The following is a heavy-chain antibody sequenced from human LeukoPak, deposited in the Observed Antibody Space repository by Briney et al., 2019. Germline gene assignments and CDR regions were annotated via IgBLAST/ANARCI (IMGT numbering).Heavy chain of an antibody. J-gene: IGHJ4*02. CDR3: ARVAGYCDSTSNCYSDY. Sequence: GGSLSLSCAASGFTFNIYTINWVRQAPGKGREWVSSISSSGTNIYYADSVKGRFTVSRDNAKNSLFLQINSLRAEDTAVYYCARVAGYCDSTSNCYSDYWGQGTLVTVSS. V-gene: IGHV3-21*01. CDR2: ISSSGTNI. CDR1: GFTFNIYT. D-gene: IGHD2-2*01.